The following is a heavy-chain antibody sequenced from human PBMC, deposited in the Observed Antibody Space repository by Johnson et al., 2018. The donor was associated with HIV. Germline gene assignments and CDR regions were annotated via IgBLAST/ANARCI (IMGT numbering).Heavy chain of an antibody. CDR2: IKQDGSEK. V-gene: IGHV3-7*01. Sequence: VQLVESGGGLVQPGGSLRLSCAVSGFTFSNYWMSWVRQAPGKGLEWVANIKQDGSEKYYVDSVNGRFTISRDNAKNSLYLQMNSLRAEDTAVYYCARDEWELDAFDIWGQGTMVTVSS. J-gene: IGHJ3*02. CDR1: GFTFSNYW. CDR3: ARDEWELDAFDI. D-gene: IGHD1-26*01.